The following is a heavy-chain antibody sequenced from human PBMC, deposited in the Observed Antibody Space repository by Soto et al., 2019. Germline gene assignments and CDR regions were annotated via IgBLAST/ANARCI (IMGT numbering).Heavy chain of an antibody. J-gene: IGHJ6*02. CDR2: FDPEDGET. CDR1: GYTLTELS. V-gene: IGHV1-24*01. D-gene: IGHD4-17*01. CDR3: ATAHDYGDSYYYYGMDV. Sequence: ASVKVSCKVSGYTLTELSMHWVRQAPGKGLEWMGGFDPEDGETIYAQKFQGRVTITADESTSTAYMELSSLRSEDTAVYYCATAHDYGDSYYYYGMDVWGQGTTVTVSS.